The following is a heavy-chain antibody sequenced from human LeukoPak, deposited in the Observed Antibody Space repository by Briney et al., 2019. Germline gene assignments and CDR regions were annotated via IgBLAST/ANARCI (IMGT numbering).Heavy chain of an antibody. Sequence: PSETLSLTCAVSGGSISSSNWWSWVRQPPGKGLEWIGEIYHSGSTNYNPSLKSRVTISVDKSKNQFSLKLSSVTAADTAVYYCARGDSSSWYNYYYYGMDVWGQGTTVTVSS. J-gene: IGHJ6*02. CDR2: IYHSGST. V-gene: IGHV4-4*02. CDR1: GGSISSSNW. D-gene: IGHD6-13*01. CDR3: ARGDSSSWYNYYYYGMDV.